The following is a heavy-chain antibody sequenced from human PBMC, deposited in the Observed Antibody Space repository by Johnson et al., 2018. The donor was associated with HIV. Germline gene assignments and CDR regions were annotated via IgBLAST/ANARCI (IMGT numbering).Heavy chain of an antibody. V-gene: IGHV3-33*06. D-gene: IGHD2-15*01. CDR3: AKVGLGHRNGLDI. Sequence: QVQLVESGGGVVQPGRSLRLSCAASGFTFSSYGMHWVRQAPGKGLEWVAVIWYDGSNKYYADSVKGRFTISRDNAKNTLYLQMNSLRSEDTAIYYCAKVGLGHRNGLDIWGQGTMVTVSS. CDR2: IWYDGSNK. CDR1: GFTFSSYG. J-gene: IGHJ3*02.